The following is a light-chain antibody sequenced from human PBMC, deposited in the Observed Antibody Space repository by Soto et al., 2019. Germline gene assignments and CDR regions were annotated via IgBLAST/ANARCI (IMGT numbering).Light chain of an antibody. J-gene: IGLJ1*01. V-gene: IGLV2-23*01. Sequence: QSVLTQPASVSGSPGQSITISCTGTSSDVGSYNLVSWYQQHPGKAPKLMIYEGSKRPSGVSNRFSGSKSGNTASLTISGLQAEDEAGYYCCSYAGSSTPYAFGTGTKVTVL. CDR1: SSDVGSYNL. CDR2: EGS. CDR3: CSYAGSSTPYA.